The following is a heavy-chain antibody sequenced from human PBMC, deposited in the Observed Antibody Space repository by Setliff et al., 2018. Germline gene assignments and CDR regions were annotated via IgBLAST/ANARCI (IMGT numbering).Heavy chain of an antibody. CDR2: MNPNSGHT. CDR1: GYTFTSYD. CDR3: ARGSRSGGKGGYNWFDP. J-gene: IGHJ5*02. Sequence: ASVKVSCKAPGYTFTSYDINWVRQATGQGLEWMGWMNPNSGHTGYAQKFQGRVTITRNTSISTTYMELSSLRSEDTAVYYCARGSRSGGKGGYNWFDPWGQGTLVTV. V-gene: IGHV1-8*03. D-gene: IGHD2-15*01.